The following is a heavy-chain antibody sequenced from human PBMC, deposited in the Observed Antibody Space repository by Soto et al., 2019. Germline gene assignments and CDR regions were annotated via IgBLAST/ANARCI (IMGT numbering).Heavy chain of an antibody. D-gene: IGHD1-1*01. J-gene: IGHJ5*02. CDR1: GDTFGRFT. V-gene: IGHV1-69*13. Sequence: SVKVSCKASGDTFGRFTINWVRQAPGQGLEWMGGIKPISDITNYAQRFQGRVTFTADASTSTVYLELSSLRSEDTAMYYCARDPSTINKLIGVWLDPWGQGTLVPVYS. CDR3: ARDPSTINKLIGVWLDP. CDR2: IKPISDIT.